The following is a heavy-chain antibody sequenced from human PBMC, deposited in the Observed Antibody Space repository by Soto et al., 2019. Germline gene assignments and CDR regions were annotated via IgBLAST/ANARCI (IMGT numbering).Heavy chain of an antibody. CDR3: ARGLVTIFGVDVRDYYGIDV. J-gene: IGHJ6*02. CDR2: ISSSSSYI. Sequence: GGSLRLSCAASGFTFSSYSMNWVRQAPGKGLEWVSSISSSSSYIYYADSVKGRFTISRDNAKNSLYLQMNSLRAEDTAVYYCARGLVTIFGVDVRDYYGIDVWGQGTTVTVSS. V-gene: IGHV3-21*01. D-gene: IGHD3-3*01. CDR1: GFTFSSYS.